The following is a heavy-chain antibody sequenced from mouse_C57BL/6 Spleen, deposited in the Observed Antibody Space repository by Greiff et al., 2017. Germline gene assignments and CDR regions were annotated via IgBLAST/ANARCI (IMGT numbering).Heavy chain of an antibody. Sequence: VQLQQPGAELVKPGASVKLSCKASGYTFTSYWMHWVKQRPGQGLEWIGMIHPNSGSTNYNEKFKGKATLTVDTSSSTAYMELHSLTSEDSAVYFCARWGSSGYVDYWGQGTTLTVSS. V-gene: IGHV1-64*01. J-gene: IGHJ2*01. CDR1: GYTFTSYW. CDR2: IHPNSGST. D-gene: IGHD3-2*02. CDR3: ARWGSSGYVDY.